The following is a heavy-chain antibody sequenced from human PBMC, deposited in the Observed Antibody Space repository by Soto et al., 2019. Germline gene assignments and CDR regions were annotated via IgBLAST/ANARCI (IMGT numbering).Heavy chain of an antibody. V-gene: IGHV5-51*01. Sequence: PGESLKIACKGSGYSFTSYWIGWVRQMPGKGLEWMGFIYPGVSDTEYSPSFQGQVTISADKSISTAYLQWSSLKASDTAMYYCARQADCGGDCYSPENAFDIWGQGTMVTVSS. CDR3: ARQADCGGDCYSPENAFDI. CDR2: IYPGVSDT. D-gene: IGHD2-21*02. CDR1: GYSFTSYW. J-gene: IGHJ3*02.